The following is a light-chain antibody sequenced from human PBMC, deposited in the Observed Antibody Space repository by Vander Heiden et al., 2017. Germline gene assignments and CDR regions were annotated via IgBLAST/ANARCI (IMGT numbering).Light chain of an antibody. V-gene: IGLV8-61*01. CDR1: SGSVSTNYY. CDR3: VLYMGSGISV. Sequence: QPVVTQEPSFLVSPGGTVTLTCGLSSGSVSTNYYPSWYQQTPGQSPRTLIYSTNTRSSGVPDRFSGSILGNTAALTITGARADDESDYYCVLYMGSGISVFGGGTKLTVL. CDR2: STN. J-gene: IGLJ2*01.